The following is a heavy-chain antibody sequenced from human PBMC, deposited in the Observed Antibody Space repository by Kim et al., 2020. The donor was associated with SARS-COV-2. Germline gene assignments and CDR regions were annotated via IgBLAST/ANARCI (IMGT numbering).Heavy chain of an antibody. J-gene: IGHJ4*02. CDR3: ARGDWVPAIYGSGSYSQKGIDY. CDR1: GYSFTSYW. CDR2: IDPSDSYT. V-gene: IGHV5-10-1*01. D-gene: IGHD3-10*01. Sequence: GESLKISCKGSGYSFTSYWISWVRQMPGKGLEWMGRIDPSDSYTNYSPSFQGHVTISADKSISTAYLQWSSLKASDTAMYYCARGDWVPAIYGSGSYSQKGIDYWGQGTLVTVSS.